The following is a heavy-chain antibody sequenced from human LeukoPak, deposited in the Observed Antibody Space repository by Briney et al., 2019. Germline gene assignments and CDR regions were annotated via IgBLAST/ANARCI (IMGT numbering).Heavy chain of an antibody. CDR1: GDSISSSSHY. CDR2: IYYSGST. CDR3: ARRDGDI. J-gene: IGHJ3*02. V-gene: IGHV4-39*01. Sequence: PSETLSLTCTVSGDSISSSSHYWGWIRQPPGKGPEWIGTIYYSGSTYYSPSLKSRVTMSVDTSKNQFSLKLTSVTATDTAVYYCARRDGDIWGQGTMVTVSS.